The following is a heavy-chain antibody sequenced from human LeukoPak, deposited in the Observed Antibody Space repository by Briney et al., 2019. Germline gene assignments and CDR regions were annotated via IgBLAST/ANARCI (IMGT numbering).Heavy chain of an antibody. CDR1: GYTFTGYY. V-gene: IGHV1-2*02. CDR2: INPNSGGT. Sequence: GASVKVSCKASGYTFTGYYMHWVRQARGQGLERMGWINPNSGGTNYAQKFQGRVTMTRDTSISTAYMELSRLRSDDTAVYYCARDARRIAAAGTPSWFDPWGQGTLVTVSS. CDR3: ARDARRIAAAGTPSWFDP. J-gene: IGHJ5*02. D-gene: IGHD6-13*01.